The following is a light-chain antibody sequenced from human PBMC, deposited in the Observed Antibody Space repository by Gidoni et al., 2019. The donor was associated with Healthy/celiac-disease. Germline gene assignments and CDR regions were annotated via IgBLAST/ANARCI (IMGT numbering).Light chain of an antibody. J-gene: IGLJ2*01. CDR3: YSTDSSGNHRGV. CDR2: EDS. Sequence: SYELTQPPSVSVSPGQTARFTCSGDALPKKYAYWYQQKSGQAPVLVIYEDSKRPSGIPERFSGSSSGTMATLTISGAQVEDEADYYCYSTDSSGNHRGVFGGGTKLTVL. CDR1: ALPKKY. V-gene: IGLV3-10*01.